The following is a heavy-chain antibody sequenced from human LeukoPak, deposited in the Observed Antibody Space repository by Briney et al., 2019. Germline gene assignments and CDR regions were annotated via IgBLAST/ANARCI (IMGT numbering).Heavy chain of an antibody. CDR3: ARDAPTGYHFDH. D-gene: IGHD3-9*01. J-gene: IGHJ4*02. Sequence: GGSLRLSCAASGFTSRTFGIHWVRQAPGKGLEWLAFIWYDGSDDYYADSVKGRFTISRDNFKNTLYLQMNSLRVEDTAIYYCARDAPTGYHFDHCGQGTLVTVSS. CDR2: IWYDGSDD. CDR1: GFTSRTFG. V-gene: IGHV3-33*01.